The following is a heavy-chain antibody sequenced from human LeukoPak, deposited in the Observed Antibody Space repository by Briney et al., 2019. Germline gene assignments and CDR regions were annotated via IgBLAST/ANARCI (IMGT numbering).Heavy chain of an antibody. D-gene: IGHD1-26*01. Sequence: SVKVSCKASGGTFSSYAISWVRQAPGQGLKWMGGIIPIFGTANYAQKFQGRVTITADESTSTAYMELSSLRSEDTAVYYCARDGGSSIPYLAFDIWGQGTMVTVSS. V-gene: IGHV1-69*01. J-gene: IGHJ3*02. CDR2: IIPIFGTA. CDR1: GGTFSSYA. CDR3: ARDGGSSIPYLAFDI.